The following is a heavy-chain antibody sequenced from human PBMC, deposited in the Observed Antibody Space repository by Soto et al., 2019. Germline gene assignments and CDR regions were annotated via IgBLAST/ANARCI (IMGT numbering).Heavy chain of an antibody. CDR3: ARDDCSSTSCYAAGGAFDI. CDR2: INAGNGNT. Sequence: QVQLVQSGAEVKKPGASVKVSCKASGYTFTSYAMHWVRQAPGQRLEWMGWINAGNGNTKYSQKFQGRVTITRDPSASTAYMELSSLRSEDTAVYYCARDDCSSTSCYAAGGAFDIWGQGTMVTVSS. D-gene: IGHD2-2*01. J-gene: IGHJ3*02. V-gene: IGHV1-3*01. CDR1: GYTFTSYA.